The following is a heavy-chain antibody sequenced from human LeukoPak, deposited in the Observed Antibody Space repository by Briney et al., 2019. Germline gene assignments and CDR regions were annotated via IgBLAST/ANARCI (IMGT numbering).Heavy chain of an antibody. D-gene: IGHD5-18*01. Sequence: GGSLRLSCAASGFTVSSYGMHWVRQAPGKGLEWVAVIWYDGSNKYYADSVKGRFTISRDNSKNTLYLQMNSLRAEDTAVYYCARARGYSYGYYGYWGQGTLVTVSS. CDR1: GFTVSSYG. CDR2: IWYDGSNK. CDR3: ARARGYSYGYYGY. V-gene: IGHV3-33*01. J-gene: IGHJ4*02.